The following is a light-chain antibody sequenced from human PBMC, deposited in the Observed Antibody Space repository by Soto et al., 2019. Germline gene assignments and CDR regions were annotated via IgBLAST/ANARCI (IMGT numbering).Light chain of an antibody. Sequence: QAVVTQPPSASGAPGQRVTISCSGSRSNIGSQVVQWFQHLPGTAPKLLIQNNSERPSGVPDRFSGSKSGTSASLAISGLQSEDEGDYYCATWDDSLDGPVFGGGTQLTVL. CDR3: ATWDDSLDGPV. CDR1: RSNIGSQV. CDR2: NNS. J-gene: IGLJ2*01. V-gene: IGLV1-44*01.